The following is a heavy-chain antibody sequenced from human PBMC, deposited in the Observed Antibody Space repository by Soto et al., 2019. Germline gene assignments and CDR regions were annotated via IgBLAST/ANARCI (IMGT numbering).Heavy chain of an antibody. CDR1: GFVFKDSS. CDR2: IRDRAFSYAT. D-gene: IGHD3-10*01. J-gene: IGHJ4*02. Sequence: EVLLVESGGGLVQPGGSLKLSCAASGFVFKDSSIHWVRQASGKGLEWVVRIRDRAFSYATAYAASVKGRFTISRDDSTNTAYLQMNSLKTEDTAFYYCTRLISAAQYYCCQGTLVTVSS. V-gene: IGHV3-73*01. CDR3: TRLISAAQYY.